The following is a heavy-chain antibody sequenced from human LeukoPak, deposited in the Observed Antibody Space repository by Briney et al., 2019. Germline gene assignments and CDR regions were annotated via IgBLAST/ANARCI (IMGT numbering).Heavy chain of an antibody. CDR3: ARHLVATLSVFDY. CDR1: GGSINSYY. V-gene: IGHV4-59*08. D-gene: IGHD5/OR15-5a*01. CDR2: IYYSGTS. Sequence: SETLSLTCTVSGGSINSYYWSWIRQSPWRGLEWIGYIYYSGTSSYHPSLESRVTMSIDTSKNQFSLNLTSVTAADAAVYYCARHLVATLSVFDYWGQGALVTVSS. J-gene: IGHJ4*02.